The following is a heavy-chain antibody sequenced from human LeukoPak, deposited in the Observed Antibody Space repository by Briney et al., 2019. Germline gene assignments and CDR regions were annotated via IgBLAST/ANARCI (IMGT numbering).Heavy chain of an antibody. CDR1: GFTFGDYA. V-gene: IGHV3-49*04. J-gene: IGHJ3*02. CDR2: IRSKAHGGTA. Sequence: GGSLRLSCTASGFTFGDYAMSWVRQAPGKGLEWVGFIRSKAHGGTAEYAASVKGRFTISRDDSKSIAYLQMNSLKTEDTAVYYCARDLSEYCSGGSCYSDGAFDIWGQGTMVTVSS. CDR3: ARDLSEYCSGGSCYSDGAFDI. D-gene: IGHD2-15*01.